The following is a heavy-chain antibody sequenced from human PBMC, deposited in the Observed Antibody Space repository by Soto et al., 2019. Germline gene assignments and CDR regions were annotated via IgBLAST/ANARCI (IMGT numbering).Heavy chain of an antibody. CDR2: IIPIFGTA. J-gene: IGHJ4*02. CDR1: GYTFTSYY. CDR3: AAPLRQSSSFYYFDY. V-gene: IGHV1-69*13. Sequence: SVKVSCKASGYTFTSYYMHWVRQAPGQGLEWMGGIIPIFGTANYAQKFQGRVTITADESTSTAYMELSSLRSEDTAVYYCAAPLRQSSSFYYFDYWGQGTLVTVSS. D-gene: IGHD6-6*01.